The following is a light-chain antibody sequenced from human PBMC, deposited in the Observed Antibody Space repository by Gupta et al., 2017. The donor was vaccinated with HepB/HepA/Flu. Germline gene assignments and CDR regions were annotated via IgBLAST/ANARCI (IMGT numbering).Light chain of an antibody. V-gene: IGKV3-20*01. CDR3: QHYDSSTLT. J-gene: IGKJ4*01. CDR1: QTVSSSY. CDR2: SAS. Sequence: ELVLTQSPGTLSLSPGERATLSCRASQTVSSSYLAWYQQKPGQAPRLLIYSASSRATVIPGRFSGSGSGPDFTLTISRLEPDDFAVYCCQHYDSSTLTFGGGTTVEMK.